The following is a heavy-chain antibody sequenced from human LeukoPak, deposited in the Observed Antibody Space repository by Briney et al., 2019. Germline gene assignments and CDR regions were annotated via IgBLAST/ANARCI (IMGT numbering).Heavy chain of an antibody. Sequence: SETLSLTCAVSGYSISSGYYWGCIRQSPGKGLEWIGNIYHSGSTYKNPSLKSRVSISLDTSKTQFSLKRSSVSAANTAMYYCARLSGAPVRHPIYHFDYWGQGTLVAVSS. CDR2: IYHSGST. CDR1: GYSISSGYY. J-gene: IGHJ4*02. CDR3: ARLSGAPVRHPIYHFDY. V-gene: IGHV4-38-2*01. D-gene: IGHD2-2*02.